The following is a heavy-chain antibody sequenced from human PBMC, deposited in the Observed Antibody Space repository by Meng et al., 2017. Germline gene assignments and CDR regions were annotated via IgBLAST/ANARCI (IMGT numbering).Heavy chain of an antibody. CDR3: ARGPTPLPRYSSSWYSDY. J-gene: IGHJ4*02. CDR2: MNPNSGNT. Sequence: GESLKISCKASGYTFTSYDINWVRQATGQGLEWMGWMNPNSGNTGYAQKFQGRVTITRNTSISTAYMELSSLRSEDTAVYYCARGPTPLPRYSSSWYSDYWGQGTLVTVSS. CDR1: GYTFTSYD. D-gene: IGHD6-13*01. V-gene: IGHV1-8*03.